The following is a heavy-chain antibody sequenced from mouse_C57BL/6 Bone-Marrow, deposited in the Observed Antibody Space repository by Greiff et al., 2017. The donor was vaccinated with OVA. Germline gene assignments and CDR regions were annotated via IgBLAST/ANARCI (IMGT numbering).Heavy chain of an antibody. V-gene: IGHV5-9*04. CDR1: GFTFSSYT. CDR2: ISGGGGNT. D-gene: IGHD2-12*01. CDR3: AREKVYSQSFAY. Sequence: EVKLVESGGGLVKPGGSLKLSCAASGFTFSSYTMSWVRQTPEKRLEWVATISGGGGNTYYPDSVKGRFTISRDNAKNTLYLQMSSLRSEDTAVYYCAREKVYSQSFAYWGQGTLVTVSA. J-gene: IGHJ3*01.